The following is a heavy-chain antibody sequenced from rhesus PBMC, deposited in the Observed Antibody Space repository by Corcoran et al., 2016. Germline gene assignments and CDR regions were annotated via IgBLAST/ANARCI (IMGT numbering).Heavy chain of an antibody. CDR3: ARGWSWNNRFDV. D-gene: IGHD1-1*01. CDR2: IYGSSGST. CDR1: GGSISSGYD. V-gene: IGHV4-76*01. J-gene: IGHJ5-1*01. Sequence: QVQLQESGPGVVKPSETLSLTCAVSGGSISSGYDWRWIRQLPGKGLEWIGYIYGSSGSTNYNPSRKNRVTISKDASKNQFSLKLSSVTAADTAVYYCARGWSWNNRFDVWGPGVLVTVSS.